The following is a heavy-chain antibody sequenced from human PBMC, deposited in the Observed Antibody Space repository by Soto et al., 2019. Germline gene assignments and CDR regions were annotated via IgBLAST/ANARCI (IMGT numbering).Heavy chain of an antibody. CDR1: GFTFSTYG. CDR3: AAAQIPFNLLSAVAY. J-gene: IGHJ4*02. CDR2: ISHDGNNK. V-gene: IGHV3-30*03. D-gene: IGHD2-8*01. Sequence: PGGSLTLSCAASGFTFSTYGIHWVRQAPGKGLEWVAVISHDGNNKYYGDPVKGRFTISRDNSKNTVSLQLNSLRVEDTAVHYCAAAQIPFNLLSAVAYWGQGALVTVSS.